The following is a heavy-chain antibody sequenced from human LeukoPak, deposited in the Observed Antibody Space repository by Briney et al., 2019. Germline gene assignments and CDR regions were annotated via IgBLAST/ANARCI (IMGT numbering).Heavy chain of an antibody. J-gene: IGHJ3*01. D-gene: IGHD3-9*01. Sequence: GGSLRLSCAASGFTFSSDAMSWVRQAPGKGLEWVGRIKGKIDGGTTDHVAPVQGRFTISRDDSKNTLYLQMNSLKTEDTAVYYCTTVGLYDILTGHYHDSFDRWGQGTMVTVSS. CDR3: TTVGLYDILTGHYHDSFDR. CDR1: GFTFSSDA. CDR2: IKGKIDGGTT. V-gene: IGHV3-15*01.